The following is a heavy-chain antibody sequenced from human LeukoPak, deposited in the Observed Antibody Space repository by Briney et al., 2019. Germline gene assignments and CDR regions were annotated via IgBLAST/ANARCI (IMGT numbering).Heavy chain of an antibody. CDR1: GGSISSYY. D-gene: IGHD1-14*01. J-gene: IGHJ6*02. Sequence: PSETLSLTCTVSGGSISSYYWSWIRQPPGKGLEWIGYIYYSGSTNYNPSLKSRVTISVDTSKNQFSLELSSVTAADTAVYYCARTLTNRLGYYYGMDVWGQGTTVTVSS. V-gene: IGHV4-59*01. CDR2: IYYSGST. CDR3: ARTLTNRLGYYYGMDV.